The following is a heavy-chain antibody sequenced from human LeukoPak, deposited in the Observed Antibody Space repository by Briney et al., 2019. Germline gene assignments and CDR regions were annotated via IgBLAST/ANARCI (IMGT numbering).Heavy chain of an antibody. D-gene: IGHD2-15*01. V-gene: IGHV4-34*01. J-gene: IGHJ4*02. CDR1: GESFRYYY. CDR2: INPGGST. Sequence: SETLSLTCGVYGESFRYYYWSWIRQPPGKGLEWIGEINPGGSTNYNPSLKSRVTISEDTLNNQVSLNLRFVTAADTAEYYCARGILSGYYFDSWGQGSLVTVSS. CDR3: ARGILSGYYFDS.